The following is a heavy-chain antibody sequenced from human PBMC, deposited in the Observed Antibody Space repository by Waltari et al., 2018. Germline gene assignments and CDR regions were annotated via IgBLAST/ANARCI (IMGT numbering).Heavy chain of an antibody. D-gene: IGHD3-10*01. Sequence: QVQLQESGPGLVKPSETLSLTCTVSGGSISSYYWSCIRQPAGKGLEWIGRIYTSGSTNYNPSLNSRVTISVDKSKNQFSLKLSSVTAADTAVYYCARDTTMLWFGEVGYFDYWGQGTLVTVSS. V-gene: IGHV4-4*07. J-gene: IGHJ4*02. CDR1: GGSISSYY. CDR3: ARDTTMLWFGEVGYFDY. CDR2: IYTSGST.